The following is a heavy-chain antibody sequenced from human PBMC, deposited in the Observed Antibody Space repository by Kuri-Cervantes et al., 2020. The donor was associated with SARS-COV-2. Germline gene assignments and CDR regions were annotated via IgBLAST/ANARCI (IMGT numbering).Heavy chain of an antibody. J-gene: IGHJ4*02. CDR2: ISISGSTI. CDR3: ARGGWIAATDYFDY. CDR1: GFTFSDYE. V-gene: IGHV3-48*03. D-gene: IGHD6-13*01. Sequence: GGSLRLSCAASGFTFSDYEMNWVRQAPGKGLEWVSYISISGSTIYYADSVKGRFTISRDNAKNSLYLQMNSLRAEDTAVYYCARGGWIAATDYFDYWGQGTLVTVSS.